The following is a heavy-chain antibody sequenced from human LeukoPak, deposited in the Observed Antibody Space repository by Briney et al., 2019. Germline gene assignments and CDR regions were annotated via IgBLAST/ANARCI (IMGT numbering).Heavy chain of an antibody. V-gene: IGHV4-38-2*01. Sequence: SETLSLTCAVFGFLLSSGFSWAWIRQSPGKGLEWIASISYSATTYYKPSLESGLFISADTSNNQFSVRLTSVTAADTAVYYCARVGAVPGIDPWGQGILVTVSS. CDR1: GFLLSSGFS. CDR3: ARVGAVPGIDP. CDR2: ISYSATT. J-gene: IGHJ5*02. D-gene: IGHD3-16*01.